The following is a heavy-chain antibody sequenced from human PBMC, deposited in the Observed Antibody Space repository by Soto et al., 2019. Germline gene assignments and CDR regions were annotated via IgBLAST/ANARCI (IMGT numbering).Heavy chain of an antibody. Sequence: PGGSLRLSCAASGFTFSSYAMHWVRQAPGKGLEWVAVISYDGSNKYYADSVKGRFTISRDNSKNTLYLQMNSLRAEDTAVYYCARGVPVWGSYLLDYWGQGTLVTVSS. J-gene: IGHJ4*02. CDR3: ARGVPVWGSYLLDY. CDR1: GFTFSSYA. V-gene: IGHV3-30-3*01. CDR2: ISYDGSNK. D-gene: IGHD3-16*02.